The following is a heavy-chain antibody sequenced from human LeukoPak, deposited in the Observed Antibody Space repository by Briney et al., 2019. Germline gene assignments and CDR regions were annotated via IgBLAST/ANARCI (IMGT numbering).Heavy chain of an antibody. D-gene: IGHD3-16*01. J-gene: IGHJ6*03. CDR3: ARSLGDTSYYYYYYMDV. CDR2: INTDGSST. V-gene: IGHV3-74*01. CDR1: GFTFSSYW. Sequence: GGSLRLSCATSGFTFSSYWMHWVRQAPGKGLVWVSRINTDGSSTNYVDSVKGRFTISRDNAKNTLYLQMNSLRAEDTAVYYCARSLGDTSYYYYYYMDVWGKGTTVTVSS.